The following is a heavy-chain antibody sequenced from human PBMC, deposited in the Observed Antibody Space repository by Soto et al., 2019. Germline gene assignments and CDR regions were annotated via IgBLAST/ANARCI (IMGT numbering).Heavy chain of an antibody. CDR2: INHSGST. CDR1: GGSFSGYY. J-gene: IGHJ5*02. V-gene: IGHV4-34*01. Sequence: SEXLSLTCAVYGGSFSGYYWTWIRQSPGKGLEWIGEINHSGSTNYNPSLKSRVTISVDTSKNQFSLKLSSVTAADTAIYYCAVGINWFDPWGQGTLVTVSS. CDR3: AVGINWFDP.